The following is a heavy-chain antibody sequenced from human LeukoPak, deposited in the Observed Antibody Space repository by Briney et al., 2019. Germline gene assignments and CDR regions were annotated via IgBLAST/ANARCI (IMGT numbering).Heavy chain of an antibody. V-gene: IGHV3-15*01. D-gene: IGHD1-26*01. CDR1: GFTFSDAW. J-gene: IGHJ4*02. CDR3: TTDGSTTLSNTFDY. Sequence: GGSLRLSCAASGFTFSDAWMNWVRLAPGKGLEWVGRIKSRNRGETVDYAAPVKGRFTIPRDDSKTTVYLQMNSLKTEDTAIYYCTTDGSTTLSNTFDYWGQGTLVTVSS. CDR2: IKSRNRGETV.